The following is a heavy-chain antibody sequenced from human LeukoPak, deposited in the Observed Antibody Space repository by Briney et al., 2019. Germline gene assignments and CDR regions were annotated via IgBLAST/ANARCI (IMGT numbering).Heavy chain of an antibody. CDR1: GGSITGRGHY. V-gene: IGHV4-39*01. Sequence: SETLTLTRSVSGGSITGRGHYWGWIRQPPEHGLEWIGSLFYGERTFYSPSLRRRVTMSVDTSKNQFSLRLNSVTAADTAIYYCARHTLLTSITTYNWFDTWGQGTLVTVSS. D-gene: IGHD2-21*02. CDR3: ARHTLLTSITTYNWFDT. CDR2: LFYGERT. J-gene: IGHJ5*02.